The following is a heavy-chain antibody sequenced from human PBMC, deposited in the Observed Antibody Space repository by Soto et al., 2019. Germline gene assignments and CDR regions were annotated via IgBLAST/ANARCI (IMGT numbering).Heavy chain of an antibody. J-gene: IGHJ5*02. Sequence: SETLSLTCTVSGGSLKSGGYYWSWVRQHPGRGLEWIGYIYYTGRSYYNPSLESRLTFSVDTSKNQFSLRLSSVTAADTAVYYGAIDVTSNHNYFDRRGHRTLVTVSS. V-gene: IGHV4-31*02. D-gene: IGHD2-2*01. CDR1: GGSLKSGGYY. CDR2: IYYTGRS. CDR3: AIDVTSNHNYFDR.